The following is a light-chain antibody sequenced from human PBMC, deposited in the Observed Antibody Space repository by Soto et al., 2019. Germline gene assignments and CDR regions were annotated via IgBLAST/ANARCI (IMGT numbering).Light chain of an antibody. CDR1: GSNIGAGYD. V-gene: IGLV1-40*01. J-gene: IGLJ1*01. CDR3: QSYDSTVRSLYV. Sequence: QSALTQPPSVSGAPGQRVTISCTGSGSNIGAGYDVHWYQQFPGTAPKLIIYGNNNRPSGVPDRFSGSKSGTSASLAITGLQAGDEADYYCQSYDSTVRSLYVFGTGTKVTVL. CDR2: GNN.